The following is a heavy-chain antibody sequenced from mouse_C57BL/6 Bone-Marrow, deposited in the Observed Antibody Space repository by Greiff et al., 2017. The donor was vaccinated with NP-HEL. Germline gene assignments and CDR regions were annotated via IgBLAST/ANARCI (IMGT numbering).Heavy chain of an antibody. J-gene: IGHJ4*01. CDR2: INPNNGGT. V-gene: IGHV1-18*01. CDR3: ARTYTGPYDYYAMDY. CDR1: GYTFTDYN. Sequence: EVKLVESGPELVKPGASVKIPCKASGYTFTDYNMDWVKQSHGKSLEWIGDINPNNGGTIYNQKFKGKATLTVDKSSSTAYMELRSLTSEDTAVYYCARTYTGPYDYYAMDYWGQGTSVTVSS. D-gene: IGHD1-1*01.